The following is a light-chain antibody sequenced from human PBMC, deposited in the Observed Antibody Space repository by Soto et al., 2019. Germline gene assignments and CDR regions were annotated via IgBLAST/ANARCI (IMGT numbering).Light chain of an antibody. V-gene: IGKV1-39*01. CDR3: QQSHSSPIT. CDR1: QSISRY. CDR2: ATS. Sequence: DIPMTQSPSSLSASVGDRVTITCRASQSISRYLNWYQQKPGKVPKLLIYATSSLQSGVPSRFSCSGSGTDFSLTISSLQPEDFATYYCQQSHSSPITFGGGTKVEIK. J-gene: IGKJ4*01.